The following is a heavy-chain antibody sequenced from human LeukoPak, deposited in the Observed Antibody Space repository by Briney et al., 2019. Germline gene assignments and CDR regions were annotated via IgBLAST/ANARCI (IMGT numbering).Heavy chain of an antibody. J-gene: IGHJ6*03. CDR2: ISWNSGSI. CDR3: AKDGTSGSYSFRYYYMDV. D-gene: IGHD1-26*01. CDR1: GFTFSSYS. Sequence: SLRLSCAASGFTFSSYSMNWVRQVPGKGLEWVSGISWNSGSIGYADSVKGRFTISRDNAKNSLYLQMNSLRAEDTALYYCAKDGTSGSYSFRYYYMDVWGKGTTVTISS. V-gene: IGHV3-9*01.